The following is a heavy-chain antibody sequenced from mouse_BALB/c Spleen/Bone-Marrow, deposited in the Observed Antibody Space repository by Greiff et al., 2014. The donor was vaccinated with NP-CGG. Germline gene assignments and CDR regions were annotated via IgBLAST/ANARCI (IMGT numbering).Heavy chain of an antibody. J-gene: IGHJ1*01. V-gene: IGHV7-3*02. D-gene: IGHD1-1*01. Sequence: EVKLVESGGGLVQPGGSLRLSCATSGFTFTDYYMSWVRQPPGKALEWLGFIRNKANGYTTEYSASVKGRFTISRDNSQSILYLQMNPLRAEGSATYYCARDTTVVPYWYFDVWGAGTTVTVSS. CDR1: GFTFTDYY. CDR2: IRNKANGYTT. CDR3: ARDTTVVPYWYFDV.